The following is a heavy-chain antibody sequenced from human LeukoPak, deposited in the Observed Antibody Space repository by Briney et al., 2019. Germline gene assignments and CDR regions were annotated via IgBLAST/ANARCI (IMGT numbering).Heavy chain of an antibody. CDR3: ARSSTSWPTRAFDP. J-gene: IGHJ5*02. V-gene: IGHV6-1*01. CDR1: GDSVSSNSAA. CDR2: TYYRSKWYN. D-gene: IGHD2-2*01. Sequence: SQTLSLTCALSGDSVSSNSAAWNWIRQSPSRGLEWLGRTYYRSKWYNDYAVSVKSRITINPDTSKNQFSLQLNSVTPEDTAVYYCARSSTSWPTRAFDPWGQETLVTVPS.